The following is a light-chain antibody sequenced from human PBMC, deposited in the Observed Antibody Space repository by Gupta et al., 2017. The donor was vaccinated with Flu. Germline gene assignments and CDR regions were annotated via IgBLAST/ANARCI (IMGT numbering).Light chain of an antibody. V-gene: IGLV3-19*01. CDR3: NSRDSTDNHQAV. CDR1: SLRNSY. CDR2: AKN. Sequence: SSELTHDHAVSVALGQTVRITCEGDSLRNSYASSYQQKPGQAPVLVIYAKNIRPSWIPDRFSGSSSGNTASLTITGAQAEDEADYYCNSRDSTDNHQAVFGGGTKLTVL. J-gene: IGLJ2*01.